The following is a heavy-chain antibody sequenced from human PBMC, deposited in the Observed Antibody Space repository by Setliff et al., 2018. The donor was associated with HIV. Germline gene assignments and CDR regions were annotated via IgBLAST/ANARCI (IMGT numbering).Heavy chain of an antibody. D-gene: IGHD2-15*01. CDR1: GYTSTRYY. J-gene: IGHJ6*03. CDR3: ARTRSGGSSVYYYYYMDV. V-gene: IGHV1-8*01. CDR2: MNPDGGNT. Sequence: ASVKVSCKASGYTSTRYYINWVQQAPGQGLEGMGWMNPDGGNTGAAQKFQGRLTITWNSSISTAYMELGSLGFDDTAVYFCARTRSGGSSVYYYYYMDVWGQGTAVTVSS.